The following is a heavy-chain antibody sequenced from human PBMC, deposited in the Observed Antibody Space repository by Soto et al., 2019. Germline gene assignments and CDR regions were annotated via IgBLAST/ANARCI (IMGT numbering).Heavy chain of an antibody. CDR2: ISSSGSTI. J-gene: IGHJ4*02. V-gene: IGHV3-11*01. CDR1: SFSFSNAW. Sequence: GGSLRLSCAAPSFSFSNAWMSWVRQAPGKGLEWVSYISSSGSTIYYADSVKGRFTISRDNAKNSLYLQMNSLRAEDTAVYYCAREMTQLWCLDYWGQGTLVTVSS. CDR3: AREMTQLWCLDY. D-gene: IGHD5-18*01.